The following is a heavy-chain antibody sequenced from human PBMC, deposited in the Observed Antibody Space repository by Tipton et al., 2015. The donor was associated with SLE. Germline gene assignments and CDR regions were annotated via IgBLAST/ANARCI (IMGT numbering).Heavy chain of an antibody. CDR2: IYNSGST. D-gene: IGHD3-16*01. V-gene: IGHV4-4*08. CDR3: ARDFTWYFDY. J-gene: IGHJ4*02. Sequence: TLSLTCAVYGGSFSGYYWSWIRQPPGKGLEWIGYIYNSGSTNYNPPLKSRVIISVDTSKNQFSLKLSSVTAADTAVYYCARDFTWYFDYWGQGTLVTVSS. CDR1: GGSFSGYY.